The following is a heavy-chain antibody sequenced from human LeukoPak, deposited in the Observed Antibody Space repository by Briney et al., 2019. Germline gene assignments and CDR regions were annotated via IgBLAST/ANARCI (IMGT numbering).Heavy chain of an antibody. J-gene: IGHJ6*02. Sequence: ASVKVSCKASGYTFTSYGISWVRQAPGQGLEWMGWISAYNGNTNYAQKLQGRVTMTTDTSTSTAYMELRSLRSDDTAVYYCARDDYYGSGSYYNPYYYYYYGMDVWGQGTTVTVPS. CDR3: ARDDYYGSGSYYNPYYYYYYGMDV. V-gene: IGHV1-18*01. D-gene: IGHD3-10*01. CDR1: GYTFTSYG. CDR2: ISAYNGNT.